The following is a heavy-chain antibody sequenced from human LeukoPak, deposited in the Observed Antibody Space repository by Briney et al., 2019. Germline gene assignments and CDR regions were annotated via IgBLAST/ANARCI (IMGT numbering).Heavy chain of an antibody. Sequence: SETLSLTCTVAGGSVSSGSYYWSWIRQPPGKGLEWIGYIYYSESTNYNPCLKSRSTISLDTSKHQFSMKLSSVTAADTDVYYCARDRCSSTSCYENWFDPWGQGTLVTVSS. D-gene: IGHD2-2*01. CDR1: GGSVSSGSYY. V-gene: IGHV4-61*01. J-gene: IGHJ5*02. CDR2: IYYSEST. CDR3: ARDRCSSTSCYENWFDP.